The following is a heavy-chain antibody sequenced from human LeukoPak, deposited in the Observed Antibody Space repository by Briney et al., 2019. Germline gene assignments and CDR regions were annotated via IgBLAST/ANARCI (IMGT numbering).Heavy chain of an antibody. CDR1: GLTFSSYS. Sequence: PGGSLRLSCAASGLTFSSYSMNWVRQAPGKGLECVSSISSSSSYIYYADSVKGRFTISRDNAKNSLYQQMNSLRAEDTAVYYCARDLSHVAATEDYYYGMDVWGQGTTVTVSS. V-gene: IGHV3-21*01. CDR3: ARDLSHVAATEDYYYGMDV. J-gene: IGHJ6*02. CDR2: ISSSSSYI. D-gene: IGHD2-15*01.